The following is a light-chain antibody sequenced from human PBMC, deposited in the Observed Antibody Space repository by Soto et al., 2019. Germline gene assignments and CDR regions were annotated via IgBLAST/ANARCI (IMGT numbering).Light chain of an antibody. CDR1: TSNIGSNN. V-gene: IGLV1-44*01. J-gene: IGLJ2*01. Sequence: QSVLTQPPSASGTPGQRVTISCSGSTSNIGSNNVNWYRQLPGTAPKLLLFNNERRPSGVPGRVSGSKSGTSASLAISGLQSDDEADYYCQSSDSSNLVFGGGTKVTVL. CDR3: QSSDSSNLV. CDR2: NNE.